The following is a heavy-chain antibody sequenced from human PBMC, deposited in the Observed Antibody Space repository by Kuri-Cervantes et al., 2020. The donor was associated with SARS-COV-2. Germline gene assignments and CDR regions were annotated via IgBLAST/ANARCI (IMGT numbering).Heavy chain of an antibody. CDR2: IYYSGST. D-gene: IGHD4-11*01. Sequence: GSLRLSCTVSGGSISSYYWSWIRQPPGKGLEWIGYIYYSGSTNYNPSLKSRVTISVDTSKNQFSLKLSSATAADTAVYYCARGGGYSNLGYYFDYWGQGTLVTVSS. CDR1: GGSISSYY. CDR3: ARGGGYSNLGYYFDY. V-gene: IGHV4-59*01. J-gene: IGHJ4*02.